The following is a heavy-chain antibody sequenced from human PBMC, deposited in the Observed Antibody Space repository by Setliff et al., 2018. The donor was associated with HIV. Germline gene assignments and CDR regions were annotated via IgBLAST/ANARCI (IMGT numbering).Heavy chain of an antibody. D-gene: IGHD4-4*01. J-gene: IGHJ4*02. V-gene: IGHV4-59*01. CDR1: GGSISSYY. CDR2: IYYSGST. Sequence: SETLSLTCTVSGGSISSYYWSWIRQPPGKGLEWIGYIYYSGSTNYNPSLKSRVTISVDTSKNQFSLKLTSVTPADTAVYYCASGEYSNYRRLDSWGQGILVTVSS. CDR3: ASGEYSNYRRLDS.